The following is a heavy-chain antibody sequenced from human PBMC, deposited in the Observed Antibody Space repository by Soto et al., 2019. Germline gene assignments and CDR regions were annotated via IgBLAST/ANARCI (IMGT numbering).Heavy chain of an antibody. Sequence: EVQLVESGGGLVQPGGSLRLSCAASGFTFSGYLMKWVRQAQGKGLEWVATIKEDGSEKYYVYSVTGRSTISRDRAKNSVHLQMNSMRVEDTAVYYCASTRGYWCQGTLVTVSS. V-gene: IGHV3-7*05. D-gene: IGHD3-3*01. CDR3: ASTRGY. J-gene: IGHJ4*02. CDR1: GFTFSGYL. CDR2: IKEDGSEK.